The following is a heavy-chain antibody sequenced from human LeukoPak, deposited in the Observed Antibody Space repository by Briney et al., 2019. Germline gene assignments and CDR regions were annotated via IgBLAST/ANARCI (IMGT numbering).Heavy chain of an antibody. CDR3: ARGLAAAGTNNWFGP. D-gene: IGHD6-13*01. CDR1: GYTFTSYG. J-gene: IGHJ5*02. CDR2: ISAYNGNT. Sequence: ASVKVSCKASGYTFTSYGISWVRQAPGQGLEWMGCISAYNGNTNYAQKLQGRVTITADESTSTAYMELSSLRSEDTAVYYCARGLAAAGTNNWFGPWGQGTLVTVSS. V-gene: IGHV1-18*01.